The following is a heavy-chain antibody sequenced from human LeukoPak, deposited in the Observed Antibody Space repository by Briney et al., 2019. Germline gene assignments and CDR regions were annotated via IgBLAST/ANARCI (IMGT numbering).Heavy chain of an antibody. J-gene: IGHJ4*02. Sequence: PPETLSLTCTVSGGSISSYYWSWIRQPAGRGPEWIGRIYSSGRTDYNPSLNSRVTMSVGTSKNQFSLILKSLTAADTAIYYCARGPTILDYWGQGILVTVSS. CDR2: IYSSGRT. CDR3: ARGPTILDY. D-gene: IGHD1-26*01. CDR1: GGSISSYY. V-gene: IGHV4-4*07.